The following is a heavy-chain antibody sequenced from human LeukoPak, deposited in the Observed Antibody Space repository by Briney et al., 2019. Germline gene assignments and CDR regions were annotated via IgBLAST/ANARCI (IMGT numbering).Heavy chain of an antibody. V-gene: IGHV3-21*01. D-gene: IGHD3-16*01. J-gene: IGHJ5*02. CDR1: GFTFSSYS. Sequence: GGSLRLSCAASGFTFSSYSMNWVRQAPGKGLEWVSSISSSSSYIYYADSVKGRFTISRDNAKNSLYLQMNSLRAEDTAVYYCSTSLGPHWFDPWGQGTLVTVSS. CDR3: STSLGPHWFDP. CDR2: ISSSSSYI.